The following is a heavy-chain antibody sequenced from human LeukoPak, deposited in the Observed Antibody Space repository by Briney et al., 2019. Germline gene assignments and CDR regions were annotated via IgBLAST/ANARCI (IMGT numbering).Heavy chain of an antibody. CDR1: GFTFSSFW. D-gene: IGHD6-19*01. J-gene: IGHJ4*02. Sequence: GGSLRLSCAASGFTFSSFWMHWVRQAPGKGLVWVSRINSDGSSTSYADSVKGRFTISRDNAKNTLYLQMNSLRAEDTAVYYCARGPNFSGWLDYWGQGTLVTVSS. CDR3: ARGPNFSGWLDY. V-gene: IGHV3-74*01. CDR2: INSDGSST.